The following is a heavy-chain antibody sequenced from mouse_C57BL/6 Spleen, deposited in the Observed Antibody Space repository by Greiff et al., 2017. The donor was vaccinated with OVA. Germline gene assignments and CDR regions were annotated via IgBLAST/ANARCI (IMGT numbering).Heavy chain of an antibody. Sequence: VQGVESGPELVKPGASVKISCKASGYAFSSSWMNWVKQRPGKGLEWIGRIYPGDGDTNYNGKFKGKATLTADKSSSTAYMQLSSLTSEDSAVYFCARDTTAYFDYWGQGTTLTVSS. D-gene: IGHD1-2*01. CDR1: GYAFSSSW. CDR2: IYPGDGDT. V-gene: IGHV1-82*01. CDR3: ARDTTAYFDY. J-gene: IGHJ2*01.